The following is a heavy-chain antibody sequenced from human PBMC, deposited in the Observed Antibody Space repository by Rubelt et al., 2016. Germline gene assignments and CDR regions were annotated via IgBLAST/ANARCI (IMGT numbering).Heavy chain of an antibody. CDR2: ISYDGSNK. J-gene: IGHJ4*02. D-gene: IGHD2-2*01. V-gene: IGHV3-30-3*02. CDR3: AKRGYCGSTTCYHYFDY. CDR1: A. Sequence: AMHWVRQAPGKGLEWVAVISYDGSNKYYADSVKGRFTISRDNSKNTLYLQMNSLRAEDTAKYYCAKRGYCGSTTCYHYFDYWGQGTLVTVSS.